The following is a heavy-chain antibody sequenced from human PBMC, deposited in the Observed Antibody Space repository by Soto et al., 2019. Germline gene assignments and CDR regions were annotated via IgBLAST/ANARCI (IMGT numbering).Heavy chain of an antibody. D-gene: IGHD3-3*01. CDR2: INHSGST. CDR1: GGSFSGYY. Sequence: TLSLTCAVYGGSFSGYYWSWIRQPPGKGLEWIGEINHSGSTNYDPSLRSRVTISVDTSKNQFSLKLSSVTAADTAVYYCARGKGITIFRVVITPRYYGMDVWGQGTTVTVSS. CDR3: ARGKGITIFRVVITPRYYGMDV. V-gene: IGHV4-34*01. J-gene: IGHJ6*02.